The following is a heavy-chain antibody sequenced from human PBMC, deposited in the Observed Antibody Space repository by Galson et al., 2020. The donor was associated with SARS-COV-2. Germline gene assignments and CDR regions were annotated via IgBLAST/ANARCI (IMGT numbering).Heavy chain of an antibody. J-gene: IGHJ4*02. CDR2: ISYDGSNK. V-gene: IGHV3-30*04. CDR1: GFTFSSYA. Sequence: GGSLRLSCAASGFTFSSYAMHWVRQAPGKGLEWVAVISYDGSNKYYADSVKGRFTISRDNSKNTLYLQMNSLRAEDTAVYYCARDPNYYFDYWGQGTLVTVSS. CDR3: ARDPNYYFDY.